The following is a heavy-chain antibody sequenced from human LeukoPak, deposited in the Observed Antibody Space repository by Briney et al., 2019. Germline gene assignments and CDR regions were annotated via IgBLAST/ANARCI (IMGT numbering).Heavy chain of an antibody. CDR3: VRLQPAESLDR. D-gene: IGHD3-10*01. CDR2: INHSGST. J-gene: IGHJ5*02. CDR1: GGSFSGYY. V-gene: IGHV4-34*01. Sequence: PSETLSLTCAVYGGSFSGYYWSWIRQPPGKGLEWIGEINHSGSTNYNPSLKSRVTISVDTSKNQFSLKLMSVTAADTAIYYCVRLQPAESLDRWGQGTLVSVSS.